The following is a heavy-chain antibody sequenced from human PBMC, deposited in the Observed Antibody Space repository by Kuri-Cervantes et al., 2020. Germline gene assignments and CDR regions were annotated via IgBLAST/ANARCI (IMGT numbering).Heavy chain of an antibody. J-gene: IGHJ6*02. D-gene: IGHD6-19*01. CDR3: ARVVAGLYYYYGMDV. CDR2: INPNSGGT. CDR1: GYTFTGYY. Sequence: ASVKASCKASGYTFTGYYMHWVRQAPGQGLGWMGWINPNSGGTNYAQKFQGRVTMTRDTSISTAYMELSRLRSDDTAVYYCARVVAGLYYYYGMDVWGQGTTVTVSS. V-gene: IGHV1-2*02.